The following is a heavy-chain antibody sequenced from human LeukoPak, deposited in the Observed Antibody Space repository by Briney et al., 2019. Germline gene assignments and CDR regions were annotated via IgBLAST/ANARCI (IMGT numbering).Heavy chain of an antibody. V-gene: IGHV3-23*01. CDR2: ITSSGGTT. D-gene: IGHD6-13*01. Sequence: PGGSLRLSCAASGFTFSTYAMSWVRQAPGKGLDWVSSITSSGGTTYYADSVKGRFTISRDNSKNTLCLQMNSLRAEDTALCHCVAAGSNLVTLDYWGQGNLVTVSS. CDR1: GFTFSTYA. J-gene: IGHJ4*02. CDR3: VAAGSNLVTLDY.